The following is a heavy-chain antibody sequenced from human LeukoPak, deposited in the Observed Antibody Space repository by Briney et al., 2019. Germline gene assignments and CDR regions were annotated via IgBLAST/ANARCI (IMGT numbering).Heavy chain of an antibody. CDR1: GYTFTSYY. Sequence: ASVKVSCKASGYTFTSYYMHWVRQATGQGLEWMGWMNPNSGNTGYAQKFQGRVTMTRTTSINTAYMELSSLRSDDTAVYYCARESGLYGSGSRYWGQGTLVTVSS. J-gene: IGHJ4*02. D-gene: IGHD3-10*01. CDR2: MNPNSGNT. V-gene: IGHV1-8*01. CDR3: ARESGLYGSGSRY.